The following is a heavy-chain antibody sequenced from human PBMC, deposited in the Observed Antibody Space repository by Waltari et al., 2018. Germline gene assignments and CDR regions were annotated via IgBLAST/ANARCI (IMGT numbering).Heavy chain of an antibody. V-gene: IGHV4-34*10. D-gene: IGHD1-26*01. CDR3: AKNWVGTTFDY. Sequence: QVQLQESGPGLVKPSETLSLTCAVSGGSLSSYWWTWIRQPPGKGLEWIGEINGNGGDTNYSPSLKIRVTISRDASKNHFSLKLSSVTAADTAVYYCAKNWVGTTFDYWGQGVLVTVSS. CDR1: GGSLSSYW. CDR2: INGNGGDT. J-gene: IGHJ4*02.